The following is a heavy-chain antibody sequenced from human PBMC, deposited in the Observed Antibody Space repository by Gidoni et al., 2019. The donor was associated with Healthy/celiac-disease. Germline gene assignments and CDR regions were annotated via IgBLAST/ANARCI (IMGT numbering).Heavy chain of an antibody. J-gene: IGHJ3*02. CDR3: AKDTQYYYDSSGSKFDI. Sequence: EVQLVESGGGLVQPGRSLRLSCAASGFTFDDYAMHWVRQAPGKGLEWVSGISWNSGSIGYADSVKGRFTISRDNAKNSLYLQMNSLRAEDTALYYCAKDTQYYYDSSGSKFDIWGQGTMVTVSS. CDR2: ISWNSGSI. D-gene: IGHD3-22*01. V-gene: IGHV3-9*01. CDR1: GFTFDDYA.